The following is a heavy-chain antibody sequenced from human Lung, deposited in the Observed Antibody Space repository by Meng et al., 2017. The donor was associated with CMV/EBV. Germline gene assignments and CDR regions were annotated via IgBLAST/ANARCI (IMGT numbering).Heavy chain of an antibody. CDR3: AKGERQFCSSFNCHYQYYGMDV. V-gene: IGHV3-30*02. Sequence: GGSLRLSCPASGFTFSTSGMHWVRQAPGKGLEWVTFNRHDGTNKYYAESVKVQFTISRDNSKSTLYLHMNRLRPEDTAVYYCAKGERQFCSSFNCHYQYYGMDVWGQGTTVTVSS. J-gene: IGHJ6*02. CDR1: GFTFSTSG. D-gene: IGHD3-3*01. CDR2: NRHDGTNK.